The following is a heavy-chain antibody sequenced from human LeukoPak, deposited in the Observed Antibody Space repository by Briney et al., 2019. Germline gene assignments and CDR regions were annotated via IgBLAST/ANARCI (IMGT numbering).Heavy chain of an antibody. V-gene: IGHV3-30*02. Sequence: GGSLRLSCEASGFTFSRFGMRWVRQAPGKGLEWVAFIRYDESNKYYADSVKGRFTISRDNAKNSLYLQMNSLRAEDTAVYYCARGSTSSSWGQGTLVTVSS. D-gene: IGHD6-13*01. CDR2: IRYDESNK. CDR1: GFTFSRFG. J-gene: IGHJ4*02. CDR3: ARGSTSSS.